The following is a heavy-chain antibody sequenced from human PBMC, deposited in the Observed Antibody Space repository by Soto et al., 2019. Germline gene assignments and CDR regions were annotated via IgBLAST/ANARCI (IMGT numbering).Heavy chain of an antibody. J-gene: IGHJ4*02. CDR1: GYTFTSYG. V-gene: IGHV1-18*01. CDR2: ISAHNGTT. D-gene: IGHD1-1*01. CDR3: ARGRYGDY. Sequence: QVHLVQSGAEVKKPGASVKVSCKASGYTFTSYGITWVRQAPGQGLEWMGWISAHNGTTDYAQKLQGRVIVTRDTSTSTAYMELRRLRSYDTAVYYCARGRYGDYWGQGALVTVSS.